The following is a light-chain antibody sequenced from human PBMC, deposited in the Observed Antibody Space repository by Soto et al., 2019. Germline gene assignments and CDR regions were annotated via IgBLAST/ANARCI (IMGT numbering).Light chain of an antibody. CDR3: QQYGGSRA. Sequence: ESVLTQSPGTLSLSPGEGATLSCRASQTIRGNYLAWYQQKPGQPPRLLIYGASNRATGIPDRFSGSGSGTDFSLTISRLEPDDFAVYFCQQYGGSRAFGQGTKV. V-gene: IGKV3-20*01. CDR2: GAS. J-gene: IGKJ1*01. CDR1: QTIRGNY.